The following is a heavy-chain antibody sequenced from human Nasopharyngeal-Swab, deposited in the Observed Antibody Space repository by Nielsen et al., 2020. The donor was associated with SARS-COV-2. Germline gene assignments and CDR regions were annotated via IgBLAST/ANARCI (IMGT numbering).Heavy chain of an antibody. CDR2: IYPGDSGT. V-gene: IGHV5-51*01. CDR3: ARHMGYFHTSIWLDP. D-gene: IGHD2/OR15-2a*01. J-gene: IGHJ5*02. CDR1: GYSFTSYW. Sequence: GESLKISCKGSGYSFTSYWIGWVRQRPGKGLEWMGIIYPGDSGTKYSPSFQGQVTISVDKSISTAYLHFSSLKASDTAMYYCARHMGYFHTSIWLDPWGQGTLVTVSS.